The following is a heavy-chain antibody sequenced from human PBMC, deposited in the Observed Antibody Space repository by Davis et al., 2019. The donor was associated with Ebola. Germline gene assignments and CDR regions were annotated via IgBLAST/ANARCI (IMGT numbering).Heavy chain of an antibody. Sequence: GESLKIPCAASGFTFSSYDMHWVRQATGKGLEWVSAIGTAGDTYYPGSVKGRFTISRENAKNSLYLQMNSLRAGDTAVYYCAREIYYDILTGPSYGMDVWGKGTTVTVSS. D-gene: IGHD3-9*01. CDR1: GFTFSSYD. V-gene: IGHV3-13*01. J-gene: IGHJ6*04. CDR2: IGTAGDT. CDR3: AREIYYDILTGPSYGMDV.